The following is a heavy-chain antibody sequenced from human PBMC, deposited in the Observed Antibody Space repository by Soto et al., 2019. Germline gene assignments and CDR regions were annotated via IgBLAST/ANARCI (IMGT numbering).Heavy chain of an antibody. V-gene: IGHV5-51*01. D-gene: IGHD3-22*01. CDR3: ARDLPPSYDSSGYSVFDI. CDR2: IYPGDSKT. Sequence: GESLKISCKGSGFSFTTYWIAWVRQMPGKGLEWMGIIYPGDSKTTYSPSFQGQVTISADKSISTAYLQWSSLKASDTAMYYCARDLPPSYDSSGYSVFDIWGQGTMVTVSS. CDR1: GFSFTTYW. J-gene: IGHJ3*02.